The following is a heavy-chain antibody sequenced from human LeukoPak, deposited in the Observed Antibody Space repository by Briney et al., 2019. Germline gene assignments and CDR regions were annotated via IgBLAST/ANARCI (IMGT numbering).Heavy chain of an antibody. CDR3: AKRIGYDFWSGYSPNWFDP. Sequence: QSGGSLRLSCAASGFTFSSYAMHWVRQAPGKGLEWVAVISYDGSNKYYADSVKGRFTISRDNSKNTLYLQMNSLRAEDTAVYYCAKRIGYDFWSGYSPNWFDPWGQGTLVTVSS. D-gene: IGHD3-3*01. V-gene: IGHV3-30-3*02. J-gene: IGHJ5*02. CDR1: GFTFSSYA. CDR2: ISYDGSNK.